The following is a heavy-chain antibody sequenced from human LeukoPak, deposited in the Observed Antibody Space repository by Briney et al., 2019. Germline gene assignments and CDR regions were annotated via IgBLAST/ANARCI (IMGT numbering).Heavy chain of an antibody. CDR2: IYPGDSDT. CDR3: ARQYDFWSGYHDY. D-gene: IGHD3-3*01. J-gene: IGHJ4*02. CDR1: GYSFTSYW. V-gene: IGHV5-51*01. Sequence: GESLKISCKGSGYSFTSYWIGWVRQMPGKGLEWMWIIYPGDSDTRYSPSFQGQVTISADQSISTAYLQWSSLKASDTAMYYCARQYDFWSGYHDYWGQGTLVTVSS.